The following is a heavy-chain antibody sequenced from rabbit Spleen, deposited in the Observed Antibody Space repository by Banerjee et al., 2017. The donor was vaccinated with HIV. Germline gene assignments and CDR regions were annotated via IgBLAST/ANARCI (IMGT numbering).Heavy chain of an antibody. CDR2: MNGGSSGSA. J-gene: IGHJ4*01. V-gene: IGHV1S45*01. CDR1: GFSFSRYW. D-gene: IGHD3-1*01. CDR3: ARVENGNDWVWDL. Sequence: QEQLVESGGGLVQPEGSLTLTCTASGFSFSRYWIHWVRQAPGKGPEWIACMNGGSSGSAYYASWAKGRFTISKTSSTTVTLRMTSLTAADTATYFCARVENGNDWVWDLWGPGTLVTVS.